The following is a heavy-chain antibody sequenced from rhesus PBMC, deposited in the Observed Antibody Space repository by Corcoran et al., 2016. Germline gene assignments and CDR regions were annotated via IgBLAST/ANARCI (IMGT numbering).Heavy chain of an antibody. V-gene: IGHV1-156D*01. D-gene: IGHD7-45*01. CDR2: VDPVYGEI. J-gene: IGHJ1*01. CDR1: GYTFTELS. CDR3: ATQTGDPYAEYFEF. Sequence: VQLVQSGAEVKKPGSSVKVSCKVSGYTFTELSMPWVRQAPGTGLEWMGGVDPVYGEIIHAEKFQGRVTMTEDTSTDTAYMELSSLRSEDTAVYYCATQTGDPYAEYFEFWGQGALVTVSS.